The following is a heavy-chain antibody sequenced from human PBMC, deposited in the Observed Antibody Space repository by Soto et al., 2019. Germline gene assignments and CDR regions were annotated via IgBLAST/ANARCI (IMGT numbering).Heavy chain of an antibody. J-gene: IGHJ4*02. V-gene: IGHV1-18*01. CDR2: ISAYNGNT. Sequence: GASVKVSCKASGYTFTRYGISWVRQAPGQGLEWMGWISAYNGNTNYAQKLQGRVTMTTDTSTSTAYRELRSLRSDDTAVYYCARDRGFFQSMYIDYWGQGTLVTVSS. D-gene: IGHD2-21*01. CDR3: ARDRGFFQSMYIDY. CDR1: GYTFTRYG.